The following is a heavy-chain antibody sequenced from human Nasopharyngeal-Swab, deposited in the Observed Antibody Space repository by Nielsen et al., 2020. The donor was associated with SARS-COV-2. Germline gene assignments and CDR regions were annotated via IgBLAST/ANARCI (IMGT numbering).Heavy chain of an antibody. CDR3: ARDRTNDYYYYMDV. CDR2: ISSSSSYI. J-gene: IGHJ6*03. V-gene: IGHV3-21*01. CDR1: GFTFSSYS. Sequence: GESLKISCAASGFTFSSYSMNWVRQAPGKGLEWASSISSSSSYIYYADSVKGRFTISRDNAKNSLYLQMNSLRAEDTAVYYCARDRTNDYYYYMDVWGKGTTVTVSS. D-gene: IGHD1-1*01.